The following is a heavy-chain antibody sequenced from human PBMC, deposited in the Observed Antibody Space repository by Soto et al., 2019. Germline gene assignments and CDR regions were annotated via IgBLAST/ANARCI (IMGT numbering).Heavy chain of an antibody. CDR3: ARASSTKSQAPAPPDY. J-gene: IGHJ4*02. D-gene: IGHD6-13*01. Sequence: PSETLSLTCTVSVGSISSSSYYWGWIRQPPGKGLEWIGSIYYSGSTYYNPSLKSRVTISVDTSKNQFSLKLSSVTAADTAVYYCARASSTKSQAPAPPDYWGQGTLVTVSS. V-gene: IGHV4-39*01. CDR1: VGSISSSSYY. CDR2: IYYSGST.